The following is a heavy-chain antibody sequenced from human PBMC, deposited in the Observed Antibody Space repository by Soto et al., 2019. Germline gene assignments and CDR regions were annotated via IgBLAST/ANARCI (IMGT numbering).Heavy chain of an antibody. J-gene: IGHJ4*02. CDR3: ARAGGTTVTGLWHFDS. CDR1: GFTFNTYS. CDR2: IWYDGTQK. Sequence: LRLSCEASGFTFNTYSMHWVRQPPCKGLEWLAAIWYDGTQKYYADSVKGRFIISRDNSKKTLYLEMNSLRAEDTAVYYCARAGGTTVTGLWHFDSWGQGTLVTVSS. D-gene: IGHD4-17*01. V-gene: IGHV3-33*01.